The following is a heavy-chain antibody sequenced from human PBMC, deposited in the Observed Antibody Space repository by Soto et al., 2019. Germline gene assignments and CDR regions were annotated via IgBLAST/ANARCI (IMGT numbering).Heavy chain of an antibody. CDR3: ARHRYNWKKGGYYGMDV. Sequence: QVQLVQSGAEVKKPGASVKVSCKASGYTFTSYGISWVRQAPGQGLEWMGWISAYNGNTNYAQKLQGRVTMTTDTSTSTAYMELRSLRSDDTAVYYCARHRYNWKKGGYYGMDVWGQGTTVTVSS. V-gene: IGHV1-18*01. CDR2: ISAYNGNT. J-gene: IGHJ6*02. D-gene: IGHD1-20*01. CDR1: GYTFTSYG.